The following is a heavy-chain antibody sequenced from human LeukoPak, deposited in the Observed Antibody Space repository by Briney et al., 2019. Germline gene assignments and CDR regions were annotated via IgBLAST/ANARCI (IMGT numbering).Heavy chain of an antibody. CDR3: ATKHDYGEPYGY. Sequence: AGGSLRLSCAASGFTFSDYYRSGIRQAPGKGRGWVSYISSSGSTIYYADSVKGRFTISRDNAKNSLYLQMNSLRAEDTAVYYCATKHDYGEPYGYWGQGTLVTVSS. CDR2: ISSSGSTI. D-gene: IGHD4-17*01. CDR1: GFTFSDYY. V-gene: IGHV3-11*01. J-gene: IGHJ4*02.